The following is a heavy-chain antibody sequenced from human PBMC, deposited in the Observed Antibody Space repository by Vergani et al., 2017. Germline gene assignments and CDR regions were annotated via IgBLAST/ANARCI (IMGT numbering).Heavy chain of an antibody. Sequence: EVQLVQSEAEVRKPGESLKISCKGSGYIFTTYWIAWVRQMPGRGLEWMGIIYPDDSDTRYSPSFQGQVTISVDKSISAAYLQWSSLKASDTAIYYCARRYCSSGICNLDYWGQGTLVTVSS. CDR1: GYIFTTYW. CDR2: IYPDDSDT. V-gene: IGHV5-51*01. CDR3: ARRYCSSGICNLDY. D-gene: IGHD2-15*01. J-gene: IGHJ4*02.